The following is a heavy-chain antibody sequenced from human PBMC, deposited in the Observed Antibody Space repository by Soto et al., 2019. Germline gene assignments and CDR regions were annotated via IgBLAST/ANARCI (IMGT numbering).Heavy chain of an antibody. Sequence: ASVKVSCKASGYAFTRYGIHWVRQAPGQRLEWMGWINTANGNRKYAEKFQGRVTITRDTSASTADMELSGLRFEDTAVYYCARQDKSPFDYWGQGTLVTVSS. CDR3: ARQDKSPFDY. V-gene: IGHV1-3*04. CDR2: INTANGNR. J-gene: IGHJ4*02. CDR1: GYAFTRYG.